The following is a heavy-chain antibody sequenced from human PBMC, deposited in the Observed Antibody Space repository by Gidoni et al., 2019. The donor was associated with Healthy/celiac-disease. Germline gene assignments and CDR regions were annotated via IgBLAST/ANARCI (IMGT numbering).Heavy chain of an antibody. J-gene: IGHJ5*02. CDR2: IRSKAYGGTT. V-gene: IGHV3-49*04. CDR3: TRDRSDDWASGSFP. CDR1: GFTFGDYA. Sequence: EVQLVESGGGLVQPGRSLRLSCTASGFTFGDYAMSWVRQAPGKGLEWVGFIRSKAYGGTTEYAASVKGRFTISRDDSKSIAYLQMNSLKTEDTAVYYCTRDRSDDWASGSFPWGQGTLVTVSS. D-gene: IGHD1-26*01.